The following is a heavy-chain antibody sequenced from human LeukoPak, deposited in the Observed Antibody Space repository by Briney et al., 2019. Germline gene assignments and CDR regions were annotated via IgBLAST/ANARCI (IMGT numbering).Heavy chain of an antibody. D-gene: IGHD5-12*01. CDR1: GFTFSSYW. J-gene: IGHJ4*02. CDR3: ATSGYSGYGIDY. V-gene: IGHV3-7*03. Sequence: GGSLRLSCAASGFTFSSYWMTWVRQAPGKGLEWVANIKQDGSDTYFVGSVKGRFTISRDNAKNSLYLEMNSLRVEDTAVYYCATSGYSGYGIDYWGQGTLVAVS. CDR2: IKQDGSDT.